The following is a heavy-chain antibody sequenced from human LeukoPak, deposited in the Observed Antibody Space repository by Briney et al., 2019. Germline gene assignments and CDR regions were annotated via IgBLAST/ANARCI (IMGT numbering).Heavy chain of an antibody. CDR2: IYSGGST. CDR3: AKAPKGTEYFDY. CDR1: GFTFTNAW. J-gene: IGHJ4*02. Sequence: PGGSLRLSCAASGFTFTNAWMSWVRQAPGKGLEWVSVIYSGGSTYYADSVKGRFTISRDNSKNTLYLQMSSLRVEDTAVYYCAKAPKGTEYFDYWGQGTLVTVSS. D-gene: IGHD2-8*02. V-gene: IGHV3-66*01.